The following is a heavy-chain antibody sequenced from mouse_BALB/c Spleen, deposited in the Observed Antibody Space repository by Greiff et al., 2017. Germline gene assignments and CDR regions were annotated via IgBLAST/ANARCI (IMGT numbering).Heavy chain of an antibody. CDR1: GFNIKDYY. J-gene: IGHJ3*01. V-gene: IGHV14-4*02. Sequence: VQLKQSGAELVRSGASVKLSCTASGFNIKDYYMHWVKQRPEQGLEWIGWIDPENGDTEYAPKFQGKATMTADTSSNTAYLQLSSLTSEDTAVYYCNAYYYGSSYFAYWGQGTLVTVSA. CDR2: IDPENGDT. D-gene: IGHD1-1*01. CDR3: NAYYYGSSYFAY.